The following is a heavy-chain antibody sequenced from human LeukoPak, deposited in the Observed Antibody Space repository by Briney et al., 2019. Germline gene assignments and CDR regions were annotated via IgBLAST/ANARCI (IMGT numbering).Heavy chain of an antibody. Sequence: SVTLSLTCAVYGGSFSGYYWSWIRQPPGKGLEWIGEINHSGSTNYNPSLKSRVTISVDTSKNQFSLKLSSVTAADTAVYYCATLARAPAAAMDVWGQGTTVTVSS. D-gene: IGHD2-2*01. CDR2: INHSGST. CDR1: GGSFSGYY. CDR3: ATLARAPAAAMDV. V-gene: IGHV4-34*01. J-gene: IGHJ6*02.